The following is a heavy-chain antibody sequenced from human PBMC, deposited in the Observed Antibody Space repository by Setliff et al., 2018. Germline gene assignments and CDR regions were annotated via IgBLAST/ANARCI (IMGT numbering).Heavy chain of an antibody. Sequence: PSETLSLTCTVSGYSISSGYIWGWIRQPPGKGLEWVGNIGHTGSINYNPSPKSRLTISRDTPKNQVSLKLNSVTATDTAVYYCARDLGHGGDSDYWGQGIQVTVS. CDR3: ARDLGHGGDSDY. D-gene: IGHD2-21*02. CDR2: IGHTGSI. CDR1: GYSISSGYI. J-gene: IGHJ4*02. V-gene: IGHV4-38-2*02.